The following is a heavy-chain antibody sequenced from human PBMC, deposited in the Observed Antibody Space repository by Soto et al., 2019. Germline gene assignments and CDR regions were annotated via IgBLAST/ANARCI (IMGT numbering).Heavy chain of an antibody. V-gene: IGHV6-1*01. CDR3: ARGVAGTGFDL. CDR1: GDSVSSNTAA. J-gene: IGHJ4*02. Sequence: QTLSLTCAISGDSVSSNTAAWNWIRSSPSRGLEWLGRTYYRSNWRHDYAVSVKSRITVNPDTSKNHFSLQLNSVTPDDTAVYYCARGVAGTGFDLWGQGTLVTVSS. D-gene: IGHD6-19*01. CDR2: TYYRSNWRH.